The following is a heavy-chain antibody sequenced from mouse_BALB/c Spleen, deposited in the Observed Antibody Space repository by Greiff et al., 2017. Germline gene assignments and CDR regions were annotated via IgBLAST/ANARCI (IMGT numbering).Heavy chain of an antibody. CDR1: GYTFTDYW. D-gene: IGHD2-1*01. J-gene: IGHJ4*01. Sequence: QVQLQQPGAELVMPGASVKMSCKASGYTFTDYWMHWVKQRPGQGLEWIGAIDTSDSYTSYNQKFKGKATLTVDESSSTAYMQLSNLTSEDSAVYYCARKGGNYGGYAMDYWGQGTSVTVSS. V-gene: IGHV1-69*01. CDR2: IDTSDSYT. CDR3: ARKGGNYGGYAMDY.